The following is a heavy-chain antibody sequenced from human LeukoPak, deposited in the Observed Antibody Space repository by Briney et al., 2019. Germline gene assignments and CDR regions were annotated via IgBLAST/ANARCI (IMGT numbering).Heavy chain of an antibody. D-gene: IGHD3-10*01. J-gene: IGHJ4*02. Sequence: GGSLRLSCAASGFTFSSYAMSWVRQAPGKGLEWVSAISGSGGSTYYADSVKGRFTISRDNSKNTLHLQMNSLRAEDTAVYYCAISMVRGVIIRGPFRYWGQGTLVTVSS. CDR1: GFTFSSYA. CDR3: AISMVRGVIIRGPFRY. CDR2: ISGSGGST. V-gene: IGHV3-23*01.